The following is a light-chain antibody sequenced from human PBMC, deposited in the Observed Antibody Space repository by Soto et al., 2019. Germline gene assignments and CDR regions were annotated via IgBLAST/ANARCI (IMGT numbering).Light chain of an antibody. V-gene: IGKV3-20*01. J-gene: IGKJ1*01. CDR1: QSVSSSY. Sequence: EIVLTQSPGTLSLSPGERATLSCRASQSVSSSYLAWYQQKPGQAPRLLIYGASTRATGIPDRFSASGSGTDFALTISRLEPEDFAVDYCQQYGTSRWTFGQGTKVEIK. CDR3: QQYGTSRWT. CDR2: GAS.